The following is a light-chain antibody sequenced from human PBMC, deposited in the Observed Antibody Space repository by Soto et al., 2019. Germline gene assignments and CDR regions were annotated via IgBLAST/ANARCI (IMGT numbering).Light chain of an antibody. CDR1: QSINDW. Sequence: DIQLTQSPSTLSASVGDRVTITCRASQSINDWLAWYQQKPGKAPKLLIYKASSLESGVPSRFSGSGSGTEFTLTISSLQPDDFATYYCQHYNSFSSTWTFGRGTKVEIK. CDR2: KAS. J-gene: IGKJ1*01. V-gene: IGKV1-5*03. CDR3: QHYNSFSSTWT.